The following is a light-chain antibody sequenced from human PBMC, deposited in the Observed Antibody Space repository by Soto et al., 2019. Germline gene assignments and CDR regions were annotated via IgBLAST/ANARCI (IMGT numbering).Light chain of an antibody. CDR3: QQDYSSPYT. Sequence: DIQMTQSPSSLSASIGDRVTITCRASQSVTSNLNWYQQKFGETPKLLMYAASNLQGGVPSRFSGGGSGTDFTLTISSLQPEDFATYYCQQDYSSPYTFGQGTKLEV. V-gene: IGKV1-39*01. J-gene: IGKJ2*01. CDR1: QSVTSN. CDR2: AAS.